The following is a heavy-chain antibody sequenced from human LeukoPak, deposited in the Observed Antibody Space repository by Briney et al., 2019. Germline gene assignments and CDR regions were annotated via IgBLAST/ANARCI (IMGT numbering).Heavy chain of an antibody. V-gene: IGHV3-33*08. CDR1: GFIFSNYW. J-gene: IGHJ4*02. CDR2: IWYDGSNR. Sequence: GGSLRLSCAASGFIFSNYWMHWVRQAPGKGLEWVALIWYDGSNRYYADSVKGRFTISKDTSKNTLYLQMDSLRAEDTAVYYCARDFCSTTSCYDYWGQGTLVTVSS. D-gene: IGHD2-2*01. CDR3: ARDFCSTTSCYDY.